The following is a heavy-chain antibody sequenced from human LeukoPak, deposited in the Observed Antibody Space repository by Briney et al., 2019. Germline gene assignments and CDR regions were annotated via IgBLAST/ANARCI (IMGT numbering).Heavy chain of an antibody. D-gene: IGHD2-15*01. V-gene: IGHV4-39*01. CDR3: ARRGGQIGGNLDY. Sequence: SQTLSLTCTVSGGSISSSSYYWGWIRQPPGKGLEWIGSIYYSGSTYYNPSLKSRVTISVDTSKNQFSLKLSSVTAADTAVYYCARRGGQIGGNLDYWGQGTLVTVSS. J-gene: IGHJ4*02. CDR1: GGSISSSSYY. CDR2: IYYSGST.